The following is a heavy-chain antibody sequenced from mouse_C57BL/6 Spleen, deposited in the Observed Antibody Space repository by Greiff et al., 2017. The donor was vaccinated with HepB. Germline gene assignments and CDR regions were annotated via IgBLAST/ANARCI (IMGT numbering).Heavy chain of an antibody. CDR3: ARDRDSNWSWFAY. CDR2: ISYDGSN. J-gene: IGHJ3*01. V-gene: IGHV3-6*01. CDR1: GYSITSGYY. Sequence: VQLKESGPGLVKPSQSLSLTCSVTGYSITSGYYWNWIRQFPGNKLEWMGYISYDGSNNYNPSLKNRISITRDTSKNQFFLKLNSVTTEDTATYYCARDRDSNWSWFAYWGQGTLVTVSA. D-gene: IGHD4-1*02.